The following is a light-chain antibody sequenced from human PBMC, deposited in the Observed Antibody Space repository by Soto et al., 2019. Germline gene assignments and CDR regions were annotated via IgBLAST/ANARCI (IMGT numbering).Light chain of an antibody. CDR1: SSDVGGYNY. V-gene: IGLV2-8*01. J-gene: IGLJ2*01. CDR2: EVS. CDR3: CSYAGSSSFRVL. Sequence: QSVLTQPPSASGSPGQSVTISCTGTSSDVGGYNYVSWYQQHPGKAPKLMIYEVSKRPSGVPDRFSGSKSGNRASLTVSGLQAEDEADYYCCCCSYAGSSSFRVLFGGGTKLTVL.